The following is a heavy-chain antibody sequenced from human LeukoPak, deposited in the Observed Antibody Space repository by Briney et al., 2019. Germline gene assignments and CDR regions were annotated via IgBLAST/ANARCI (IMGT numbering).Heavy chain of an antibody. CDR1: GRSFSGNY. CDR3: ASFGYDSSPWGMDY. D-gene: IGHD3-22*01. J-gene: IGHJ4*02. V-gene: IGHV4-34*01. Sequence: PSETLSLTCAVYGRSFSGNYWSCIRQPPGKGLEWIGEINHSGSTNYNPSLKSRVTISVDTSKNQFSLKLSSVTAADTAVYYCASFGYDSSPWGMDYWGQGTLVTVSS. CDR2: INHSGST.